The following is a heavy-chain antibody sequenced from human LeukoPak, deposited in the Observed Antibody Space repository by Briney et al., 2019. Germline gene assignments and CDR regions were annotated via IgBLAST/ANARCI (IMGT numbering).Heavy chain of an antibody. Sequence: MASQTLSLTCTVSGGSISRGGYYWSWIRQHPGKGLEWIGYIYYSGSTYYNPSLKSRVTISVDTSKNQFSLKLSSVTAADTAVYYCARDRRYNKYYYGMDVWGQGTTVTVSS. CDR3: ARDRRYNKYYYGMDV. CDR1: GGSISRGGYY. V-gene: IGHV4-31*03. D-gene: IGHD1-14*01. CDR2: IYYSGST. J-gene: IGHJ6*02.